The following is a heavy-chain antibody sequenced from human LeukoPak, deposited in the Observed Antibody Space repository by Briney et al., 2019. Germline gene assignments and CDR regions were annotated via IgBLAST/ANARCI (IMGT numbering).Heavy chain of an antibody. Sequence: GSLRLSCAASGFTFSNYNMNWVRQAPGKGLEWVSSISRSSIYKYYADSMKGRFTISRDNAKNSVYLQVNSVRAEDTAVYYCARGRYDSSGYYALFDYWGQGTLVTVTS. CDR1: GFTFSNYN. D-gene: IGHD3-22*01. V-gene: IGHV3-21*01. J-gene: IGHJ4*02. CDR2: ISRSSIYK. CDR3: ARGRYDSSGYYALFDY.